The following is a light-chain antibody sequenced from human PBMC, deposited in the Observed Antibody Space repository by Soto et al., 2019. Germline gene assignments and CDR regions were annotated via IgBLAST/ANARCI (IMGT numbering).Light chain of an antibody. CDR2: DAS. CDR1: QNVHNN. J-gene: IGKJ4*01. Sequence: EIVMTQSPATLSVSPGEGATLSCKASQNVHNNLAWYQQRPGQPPRLLIYDASTRATGISARFGGSGYGTEFTLTISSLQSEDFAVYFCQQCRNWPLTFGGGTKVDIK. CDR3: QQCRNWPLT. V-gene: IGKV3-15*01.